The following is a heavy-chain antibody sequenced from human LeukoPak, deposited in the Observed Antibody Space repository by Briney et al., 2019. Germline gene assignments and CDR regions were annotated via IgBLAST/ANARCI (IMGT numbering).Heavy chain of an antibody. Sequence: SETLSLTCTVSGDSIDSSTYIWGWIRQSPGKGLEWIVTIYHSGDTFYTPSLQSRVTISVDIIKNQFSLKVNSVTAADTAVYYCARRGVGASPFDFWGQGTLVTVS. CDR2: IYHSGDT. CDR1: GDSIDSSTYI. CDR3: ARRGVGASPFDF. V-gene: IGHV4-39*01. D-gene: IGHD1-26*01. J-gene: IGHJ4*02.